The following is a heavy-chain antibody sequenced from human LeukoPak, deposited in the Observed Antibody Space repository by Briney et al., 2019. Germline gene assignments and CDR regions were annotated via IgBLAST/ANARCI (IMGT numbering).Heavy chain of an antibody. CDR3: AKKAAASAADY. J-gene: IGHJ4*02. CDR1: GGSISRGNW. D-gene: IGHD6-13*01. CDR2: IYHSGST. Sequence: SGTLSLTCAVSGGSISRGNWWSWVRQPPGKGPEWIGEIYHSGSTNYNPSLKSRVTISVDTSKNQFSLKLSSVTAAGTAVYYCAKKAAASAADYWGQGTLVTVSS. V-gene: IGHV4-4*02.